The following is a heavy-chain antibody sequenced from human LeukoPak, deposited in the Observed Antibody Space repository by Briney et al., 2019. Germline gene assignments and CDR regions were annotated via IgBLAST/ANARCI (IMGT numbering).Heavy chain of an antibody. CDR3: ARHPNPDANNWFDP. CDR1: GGSISSYY. V-gene: IGHV4-59*08. Sequence: PSETLSLTCTVSGGSISSYYWSWIRQPPGRGLEWIGYIYYSGSTNYNPSLKSRVTISVDTSKNQFSLKLSSVTAADTAVYYCARHPNPDANNWFDPWGQGTLVTVSS. J-gene: IGHJ5*02. CDR2: IYYSGST.